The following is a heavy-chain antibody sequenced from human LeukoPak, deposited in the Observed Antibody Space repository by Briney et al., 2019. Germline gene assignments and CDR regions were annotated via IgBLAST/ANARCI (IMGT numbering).Heavy chain of an antibody. CDR3: ARLRVQSYGGNWGFDY. J-gene: IGHJ4*02. CDR1: GYSITTGHY. D-gene: IGHD4-23*01. V-gene: IGHV4-38-2*02. CDR2: IYHGETT. Sequence: SETLSLTCTVSGYSITTGHYWGWIRQPPGRGLEWIGSIYHGETTYYNPSLKTRLTISLDTSKNQFSLKLSSVTAADTAVYYCARLRVQSYGGNWGFDYWGQGTLVTVSS.